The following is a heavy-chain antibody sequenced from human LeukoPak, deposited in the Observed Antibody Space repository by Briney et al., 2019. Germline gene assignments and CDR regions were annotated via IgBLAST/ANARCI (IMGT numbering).Heavy chain of an antibody. J-gene: IGHJ4*02. V-gene: IGHV3-30*02. Sequence: PGGSLRLSGAASGFTFSSYGMHWVRQAPGKGLEWVAFIRYDGSNKYYADSVKGRFTISRDNSKNTLYLQMNSLRAEDTAVYYCAKDAGEWLLTLSSDYWGQGTLVTVSS. CDR3: AKDAGEWLLTLSSDY. D-gene: IGHD3-3*01. CDR2: IRYDGSNK. CDR1: GFTFSSYG.